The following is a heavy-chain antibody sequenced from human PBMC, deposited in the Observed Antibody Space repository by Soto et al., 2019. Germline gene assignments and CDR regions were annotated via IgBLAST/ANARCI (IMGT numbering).Heavy chain of an antibody. CDR3: ARVRGVISYYGMDV. CDR2: ISWDGGST. V-gene: IGHV3-43*01. J-gene: IGHJ6*02. Sequence: GALRLSCAASGFTFDDYTMHWVRQAPGKGLEWVSLISWDGGSTYYADSVKGRFTISRDNSKNSLYLQMNSLRTEDTALYYCARVRGVISYYGMDVWGQGTTVTVSS. D-gene: IGHD3-10*01. CDR1: GFTFDDYT.